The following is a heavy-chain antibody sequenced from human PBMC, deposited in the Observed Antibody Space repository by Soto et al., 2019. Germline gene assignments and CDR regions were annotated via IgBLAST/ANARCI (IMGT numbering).Heavy chain of an antibody. CDR1: GFTFSSYA. J-gene: IGHJ6*02. D-gene: IGHD3-9*01. CDR3: VKTHPYYDILTGYYSTEKIYYYYYGMDV. V-gene: IGHV3-64D*08. CDR2: ISSNGGST. Sequence: GGSLRLSCSASGFTFSSYAMHWVRQAPGKGLEYVSAISSNGGSTYYADSVKGRFTISRDNSKNTLYLQMCSLRAEDTAVYYCVKTHPYYDILTGYYSTEKIYYYYYGMDVWGQGTTVTVSS.